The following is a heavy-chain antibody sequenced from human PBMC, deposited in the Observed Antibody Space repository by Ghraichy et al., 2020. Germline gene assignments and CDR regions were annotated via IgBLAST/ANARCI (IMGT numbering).Heavy chain of an antibody. CDR1: GFTFSAYT. CDR3: ARFLGYCSGTNCYYHDY. V-gene: IGHV3-21*01. J-gene: IGHJ4*02. Sequence: GGSLRLSCAASGFTFSAYTMNWVRQAPGKGLEWVSSISRGSGYIYYADSVKGRFTISRDNAKNSLYLQMNSLRAEDTAVYYCARFLGYCSGTNCYYHDYLGQGTLVTVSS. D-gene: IGHD2-15*01. CDR2: ISRGSGYI.